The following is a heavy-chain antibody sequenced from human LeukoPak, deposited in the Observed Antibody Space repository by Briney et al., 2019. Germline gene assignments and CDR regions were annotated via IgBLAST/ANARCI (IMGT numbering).Heavy chain of an antibody. CDR1: GYTFTGYY. CDR2: INPNSGGT. V-gene: IGHV1-2*02. D-gene: IGHD3-9*01. Sequence: ASVKVSCKASGYTFTGYYMHWVRQAPGQGLEWMGWINPNSGGTNYAQKLQGRVTMTTDTSTSTAYMELRSLRSDDTAVYYCARDRVLSDILTGPQGDYWGQGTLVTVSS. J-gene: IGHJ4*02. CDR3: ARDRVLSDILTGPQGDY.